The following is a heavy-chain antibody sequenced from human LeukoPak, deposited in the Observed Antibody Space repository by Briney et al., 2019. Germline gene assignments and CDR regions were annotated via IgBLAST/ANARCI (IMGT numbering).Heavy chain of an antibody. V-gene: IGHV3-21*01. D-gene: IGHD3-9*01. CDR2: ITTSFTYL. CDR1: GFNFGEYA. J-gene: IGHJ4*02. Sequence: GGSLRLSCAASGFNFGEYAMHWVRQAPGKGLEWVSSITTSFTYLFYADSVKGRFTISRDNAKKSLHLQMNSLRADDTAVYYCQLLDILTGFVYWGQGILVTVSS. CDR3: QLLDILTGFVY.